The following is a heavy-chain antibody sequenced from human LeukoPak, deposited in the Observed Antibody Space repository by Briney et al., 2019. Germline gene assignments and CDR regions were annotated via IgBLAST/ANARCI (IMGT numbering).Heavy chain of an antibody. CDR2: IYTSGST. J-gene: IGHJ4*02. CDR3: ARVRVSDYYDSSGYFDY. V-gene: IGHV4-4*07. Sequence: SETLSLTCTVSGGSISSYYWSWIRQPDGKGLEWIGRIYTSGSTNYNPSLKSRVTMSVDTSKNQFSLKLSSVTAADTAVYYCARVRVSDYYDSSGYFDYWGQGTLVTVSS. D-gene: IGHD3-22*01. CDR1: GGSISSYY.